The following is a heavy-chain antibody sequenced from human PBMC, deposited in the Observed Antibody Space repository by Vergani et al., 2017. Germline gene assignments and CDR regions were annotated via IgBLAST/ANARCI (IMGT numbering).Heavy chain of an antibody. CDR2: IYYSGST. J-gene: IGHJ6*02. CDR3: ARAGHSSSWYYYGRDV. D-gene: IGHD6-13*01. V-gene: IGHV4-59*01. CDR1: GGPISSYY. Sequence: QVQLQESGPGLVKPSKTLSLTCTVSGGPISSYYWSWIRQPPGKGLEWIGYIYYSGSTNYNPSLKSRVTISVDTSKNQFSLRLSSVTAADTAVYYCARAGHSSSWYYYGRDVWGQGP.